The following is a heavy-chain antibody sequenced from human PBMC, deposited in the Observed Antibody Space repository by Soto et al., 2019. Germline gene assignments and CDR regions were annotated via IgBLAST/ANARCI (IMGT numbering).Heavy chain of an antibody. V-gene: IGHV4-31*03. CDR3: ARIFTIFGVYFDY. D-gene: IGHD3-3*01. J-gene: IGHJ4*02. CDR1: GGSISSGGYY. CDR2: IYYSGST. Sequence: PSETLSLTCTVSGGSISSGGYYWSWIRQHPGKGLEWIGYIYYSGSTYYNPSLKSRVTISVDTSKNQFSLKLSSVTAADTAVYYCARIFTIFGVYFDYWGQGTLVTVSS.